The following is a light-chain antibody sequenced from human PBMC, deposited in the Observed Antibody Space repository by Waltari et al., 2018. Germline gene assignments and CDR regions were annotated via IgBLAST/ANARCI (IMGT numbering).Light chain of an antibody. CDR3: QQYYTIPPT. V-gene: IGKV4-1*01. CDR2: WAA. J-gene: IGKJ1*01. Sequence: DIVITQSPDSLAVSLGERVTINCKSSQSVLYNSNHMTYVAWDQPKPGQSPKLLIYWAATRASGVPYRFSGSGAGTDFTLTISSLQAEDVAVYYCQQYYTIPPTFGQGTKVEIK. CDR1: QSVLYNSNHMTY.